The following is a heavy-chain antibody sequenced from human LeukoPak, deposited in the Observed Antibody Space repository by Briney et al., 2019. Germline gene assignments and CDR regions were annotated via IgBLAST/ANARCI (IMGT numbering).Heavy chain of an antibody. D-gene: IGHD2-2*01. J-gene: IGHJ4*02. Sequence: GESLKISCKASGYTFTSHWIGWVRQMPGKGLEWMGIVNPGRSDTRYSPSFQGQVTFSADKSITTAYVQWSSLQASDTAMYYCARQESTTSWSYDYWGQGTLVTVSS. CDR2: VNPGRSDT. CDR3: ARQESTTSWSYDY. CDR1: GYTFTSHW. V-gene: IGHV5-51*01.